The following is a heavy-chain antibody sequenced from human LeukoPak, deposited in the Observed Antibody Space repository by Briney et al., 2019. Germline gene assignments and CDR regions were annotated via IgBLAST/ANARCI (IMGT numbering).Heavy chain of an antibody. Sequence: PSETLSLTCTVSDGSISDSYWSWIRQSPGKGLEWVGYIFYTGFTHYNPSLESRVTISVDTSKNQFSLKLSSVTAADTAVYYCAREGLNMVRGVIPKEAWGWFDPWGQGTLVTVSS. CDR3: AREGLNMVRGVIPKEAWGWFDP. CDR1: DGSISDSY. V-gene: IGHV4-59*12. J-gene: IGHJ5*02. D-gene: IGHD3-10*01. CDR2: IFYTGFT.